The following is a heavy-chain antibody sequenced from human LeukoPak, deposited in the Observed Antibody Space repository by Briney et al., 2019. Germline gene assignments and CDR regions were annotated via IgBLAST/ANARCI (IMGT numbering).Heavy chain of an antibody. CDR2: ISYTGST. V-gene: IGHV4-59*08. J-gene: IGHJ4*02. CDR3: ASVRGLGVITPYLDY. Sequence: TSETLSLTCTVSGGSINSYHWSWIRQPPGKGLEWIGCISYTGSTHYNPSLKSRVTILVDTSRNHFSLKLSSVTAADTAVYYCASVRGLGVITPYLDYWGQGTLVTVSP. CDR1: GGSINSYH. D-gene: IGHD3-16*02.